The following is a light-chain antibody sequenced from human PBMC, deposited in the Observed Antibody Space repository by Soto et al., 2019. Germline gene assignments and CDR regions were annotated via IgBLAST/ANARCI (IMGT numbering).Light chain of an antibody. CDR1: QSINSW. CDR3: QQYTSYSWT. CDR2: DAS. Sequence: DIQMTQSPSTLSASVGDRVTITCRASQSINSWLAWYQQKPGKAPQILIYDASTLKSGVPSRFSASGSGTEFTLIISRLQPYDFATYYCQQYTSYSWTFGQGTKVE. J-gene: IGKJ1*01. V-gene: IGKV1-5*01.